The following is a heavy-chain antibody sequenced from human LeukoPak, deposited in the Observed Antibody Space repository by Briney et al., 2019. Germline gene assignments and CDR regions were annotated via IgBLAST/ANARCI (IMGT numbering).Heavy chain of an antibody. CDR3: ARNGGSPHGAFDI. J-gene: IGHJ3*02. CDR1: GGTFSSYA. V-gene: IGHV1-69*05. CDR2: IIPIFGTA. Sequence: SVKVSCKASGGTFSSYAISWVRQAPGQGLEWMGRIIPIFGTANYAQKFQGRVTITTDESTSTAYMELSSLRSEDTAVYYCARNGGSPHGAFDIWGQGTMVTVSS. D-gene: IGHD1-26*01.